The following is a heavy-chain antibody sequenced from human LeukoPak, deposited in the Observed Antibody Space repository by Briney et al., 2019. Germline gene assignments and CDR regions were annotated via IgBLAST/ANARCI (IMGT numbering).Heavy chain of an antibody. D-gene: IGHD2-15*01. CDR3: ARVAQYCSGGSCYGDYYYMDV. CDR1: GFTFDDYG. CDR2: IKQDGSEK. Sequence: PGGSLRLSCAASGFTFDDYGMSWVRQAPGKGLEWVANIKQDGSEKYYVDSVKGRFTISRDNAKNSLYLQMNSLRAEDTAVYYCARVAQYCSGGSCYGDYYYMDVWGKGTTVTVSS. J-gene: IGHJ6*03. V-gene: IGHV3-7*01.